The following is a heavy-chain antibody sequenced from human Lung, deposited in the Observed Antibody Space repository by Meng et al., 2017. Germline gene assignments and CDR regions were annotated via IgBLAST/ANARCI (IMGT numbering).Heavy chain of an antibody. Sequence: VELVHAGAEVQTPGASVKVTCKASGYTFSSYDSNWVRQATGQGLEWMGWMNPNSGNTGYEQKFQGRVTMTRNTSISTAYMELSSLRSEDTAVYYCARGLLRHIGGNWFDPWGQGTLVTVSS. D-gene: IGHD3-16*01. CDR3: ARGLLRHIGGNWFDP. J-gene: IGHJ5*02. CDR1: GYTFSSYD. V-gene: IGHV1-8*01. CDR2: MNPNSGNT.